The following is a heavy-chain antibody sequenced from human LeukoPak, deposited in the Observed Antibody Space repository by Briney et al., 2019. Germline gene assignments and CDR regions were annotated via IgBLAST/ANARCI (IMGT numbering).Heavy chain of an antibody. CDR1: GFTFSDYY. CDR3: ARGGSYRSNYYYGMDV. J-gene: IGHJ6*02. D-gene: IGHD1-26*01. Sequence: GGSLRLSCAASGFTFSDYYMSWIRQAPGKGLEWVSSISSSSSYIYYADSVKGRFTISRDNAKNSLYLQMNSLRAEDTAVYYCARGGSYRSNYYYGMDVWGQGTTVTVSS. CDR2: ISSSSSYI. V-gene: IGHV3-11*06.